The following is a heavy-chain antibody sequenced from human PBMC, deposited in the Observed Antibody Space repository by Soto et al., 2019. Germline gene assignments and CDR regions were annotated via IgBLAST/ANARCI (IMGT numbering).Heavy chain of an antibody. CDR2: INPADTDI. V-gene: IGHV5-51*01. Sequence: GKSPKISCQASGYSFTTNWIGWVRQMPGKGLEWMGIINPADTDIKYSPSFEGQVTISADKSIGTAYLQWSSLKASDTAMYYCARHQRDDASRKIDCWGQGTLVTVSS. J-gene: IGHJ4*02. CDR3: ARHQRDDASRKIDC. D-gene: IGHD3-16*01. CDR1: GYSFTTNW.